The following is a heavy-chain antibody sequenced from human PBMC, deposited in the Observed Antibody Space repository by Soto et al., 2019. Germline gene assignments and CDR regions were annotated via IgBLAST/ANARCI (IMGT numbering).Heavy chain of an antibody. CDR3: ARDFRVAAAGSGFGP. CDR2: MYHSGTM. J-gene: IGHJ5*02. CDR1: GGFISSGNYY. V-gene: IGHV4-31*03. D-gene: IGHD6-13*01. Sequence: TLSLTCTVSGGFISSGNYYWSWIRQHPGKGLEWLGFMYHSGTMFYNPALQTRITMSVDTSKNQFSLKLTSVTVADTAVYYCARDFRVAAAGSGFGPWGQGTLVTVSS.